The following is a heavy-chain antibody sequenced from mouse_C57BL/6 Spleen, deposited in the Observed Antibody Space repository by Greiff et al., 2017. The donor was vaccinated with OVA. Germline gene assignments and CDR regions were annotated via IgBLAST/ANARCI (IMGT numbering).Heavy chain of an antibody. CDR3: ARPIYGSSYDYAMDY. CDR2: ISSGSSTI. D-gene: IGHD1-1*01. Sequence: EVQLVESGGGLVKPGGSLKLSCAASGFTFSDYGMHWVRQAPEKGLEWVAYISSGSSTIYYADTVKGRFTISRDNAKNTLFLQMTSLRSEDTAMYYCARPIYGSSYDYAMDYWGQGTSVTVSS. V-gene: IGHV5-17*01. J-gene: IGHJ4*01. CDR1: GFTFSDYG.